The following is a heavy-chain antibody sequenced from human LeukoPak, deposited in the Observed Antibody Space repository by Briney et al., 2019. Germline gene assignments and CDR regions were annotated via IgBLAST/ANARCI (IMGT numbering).Heavy chain of an antibody. D-gene: IGHD7-27*01. CDR3: AREVGFGTGDAPSVYFDY. Sequence: SETLSLTCTVSGGSISSGGYYWSWIRQHPGKGLEWIGYIYYSGSTYYNPSLKSRVTISVDTSKNQFSLKLSSVTAADTAVYYCAREVGFGTGDAPSVYFDYWGQGTLVTVSS. V-gene: IGHV4-31*03. CDR2: IYYSGST. J-gene: IGHJ4*02. CDR1: GGSISSGGYY.